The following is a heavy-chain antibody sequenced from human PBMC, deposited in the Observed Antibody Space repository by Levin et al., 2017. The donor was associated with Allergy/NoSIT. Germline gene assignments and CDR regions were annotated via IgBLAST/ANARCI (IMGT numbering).Heavy chain of an antibody. Sequence: SCDVSSGSFSSAYWWSWVRQPPGKGLEWIGEIVHSGNTNYNPSLKSRVTISVDKSNNQFSLQLTSVTAADTAVYYCTRNGDYALDYWGQGTLVTVSP. CDR2: IVHSGNT. CDR1: SGSFSSAYW. CDR3: TRNGDYALDY. D-gene: IGHD4-17*01. J-gene: IGHJ4*02. V-gene: IGHV4-4*02.